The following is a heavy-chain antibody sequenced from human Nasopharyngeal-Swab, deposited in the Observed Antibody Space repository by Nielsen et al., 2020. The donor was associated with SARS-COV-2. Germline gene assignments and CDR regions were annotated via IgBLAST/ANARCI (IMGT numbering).Heavy chain of an antibody. V-gene: IGHV3-48*01. CDR2: ISSSSDTT. CDR1: GFTFSTYN. Sequence: GESLKISCAASGFTFSTYNMNWVRQAPGKGLEWVSYISSSSDTTYYADSVKGRFTISRDNAKNSLYLQMNSLQTEDTGVYYCTRDHFGIEVFSRPHFDYWGQGTLVTVSS. CDR3: TRDHFGIEVFSRPHFDY. J-gene: IGHJ4*02. D-gene: IGHD3-22*01.